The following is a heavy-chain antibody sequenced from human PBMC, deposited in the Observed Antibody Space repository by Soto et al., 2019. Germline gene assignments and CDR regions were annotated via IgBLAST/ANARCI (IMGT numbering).Heavy chain of an antibody. CDR3: SRGTYYPQSSGLHADY. V-gene: IGHV3-30*03. CDR2: ISSDGHHQ. J-gene: IGHJ4*02. Sequence: PGGSLRLSCATSGFSFNDYGMYWVRQAPGKGLEWVAIISSDGHHQFYLDNLRGRFTVSRDNSKNTLYLQMNSLRPEDTAVYYCSRGTYYPQSSGLHADYWGPGTVVTVSS. D-gene: IGHD3-22*01. CDR1: GFSFNDYG.